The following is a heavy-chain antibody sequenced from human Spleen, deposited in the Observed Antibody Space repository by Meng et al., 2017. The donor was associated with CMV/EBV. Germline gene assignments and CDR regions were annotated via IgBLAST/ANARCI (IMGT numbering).Heavy chain of an antibody. CDR3: ARAVEPAAKVNYYAMDV. CDR2: IIPILTIT. Sequence: KVSCKASGGTFSNYGISWVRQAPGQGLEWMGGIIPILTITNYAQKFQGRVTITADKFTSTAYMELSSLRSDDTAVYYCARAVEPAAKVNYYAMDVWGQGTTVTVSS. V-gene: IGHV1-69*10. J-gene: IGHJ6*02. CDR1: GGTFSNYG. D-gene: IGHD2-2*01.